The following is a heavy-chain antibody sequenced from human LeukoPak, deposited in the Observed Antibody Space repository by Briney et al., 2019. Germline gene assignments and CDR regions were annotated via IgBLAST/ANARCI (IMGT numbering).Heavy chain of an antibody. CDR2: MNPNSGNT. CDR1: GYTFTGYD. J-gene: IGHJ4*02. V-gene: IGHV1-8*01. D-gene: IGHD2-15*01. Sequence: ASVKVSCKASGYTFTGYDINWVRQATGQGLEWMGWMNPNSGNTGYAQKFQGRVTMTRSTSISTAYMELSSLRSEDTAVYYCARVRCCGGSCYFDYWRQGTLVTVSS. CDR3: ARVRCCGGSCYFDY.